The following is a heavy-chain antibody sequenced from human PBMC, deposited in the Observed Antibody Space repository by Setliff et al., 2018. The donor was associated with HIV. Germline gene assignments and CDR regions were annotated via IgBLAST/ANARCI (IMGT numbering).Heavy chain of an antibody. V-gene: IGHV1-69*10. CDR2: IIPVFRMT. CDR3: ARHQAPYYGSSGYNPNWYFDL. J-gene: IGHJ2*01. D-gene: IGHD3-22*01. Sequence: SVKVSCKASGYTFTSCGISWVRQAPGQGLEWMGGIIPVFRMTDYAEKFQGRLIISADPSTNTAYMELSSLRSEDTAVYYCARHQAPYYGSSGYNPNWYFDLWGRGTLVTVSS. CDR1: GYTFTSCG.